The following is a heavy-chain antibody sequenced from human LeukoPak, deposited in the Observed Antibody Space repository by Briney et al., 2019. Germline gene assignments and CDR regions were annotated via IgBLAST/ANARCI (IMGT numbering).Heavy chain of an antibody. Sequence: PGGALRLSCAASGFTFSSYSLIWVGLAPGAGREGASMIRANDANTYHAESEKRPFTISTDNSNDTLYQQLISLRAEDTAAYYRARSFRPCSSTSCHFSFDFWGQGIQVAVSS. CDR1: GFTFSSYS. V-gene: IGHV3-23*01. CDR2: IRANDANT. D-gene: IGHD2-2*01. J-gene: IGHJ4*02. CDR3: ARSFRPCSSTSCHFSFDF.